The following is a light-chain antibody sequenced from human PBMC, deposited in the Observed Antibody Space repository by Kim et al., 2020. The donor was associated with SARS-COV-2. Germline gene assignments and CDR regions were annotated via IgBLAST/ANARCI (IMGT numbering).Light chain of an antibody. CDR3: QSYDSSLSGSV. J-gene: IGLJ3*02. Sequence: RVTISCTGSSSNIGSGYDVHWYQQLPGPAPKLLIYGNSNRPSGVPDRFSGSKSGTSASLAITGLQAEDEADYYCQSYDSSLSGSVFGGGTQLTVL. CDR2: GNS. V-gene: IGLV1-40*01. CDR1: SSNIGSGYD.